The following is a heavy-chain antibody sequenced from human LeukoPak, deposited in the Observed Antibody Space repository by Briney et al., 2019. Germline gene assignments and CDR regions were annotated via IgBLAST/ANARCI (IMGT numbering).Heavy chain of an antibody. V-gene: IGHV1-18*01. Sequence: ASVKVSCKASGGTFGSYAISWVRQAPGQGLEWMGWISAYNGNTNYAQKLQGRVTMTTDTSTSTAYMELRSLRSDDTAVYYCARDYDILTRYYLGYWGQGTLVTVSS. CDR3: ARDYDILTRYYLGY. J-gene: IGHJ4*02. CDR1: GGTFGSYA. CDR2: ISAYNGNT. D-gene: IGHD3-9*01.